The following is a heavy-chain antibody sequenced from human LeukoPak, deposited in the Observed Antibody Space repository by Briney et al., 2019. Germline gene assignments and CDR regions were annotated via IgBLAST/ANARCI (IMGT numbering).Heavy chain of an antibody. CDR3: ARQYQADSSGYSDY. Sequence: ASVTVSCKASGYTFTNYGVSWVRQAPGQGLEWMGWISTYKGYTKYAQKIQGRATMTTDTFTTTAYIELRSLRSDDTAVYYCARQYQADSSGYSDYWGQGTLVTVSS. D-gene: IGHD3-22*01. CDR1: GYTFTNYG. V-gene: IGHV1-18*01. J-gene: IGHJ4*02. CDR2: ISTYKGYT.